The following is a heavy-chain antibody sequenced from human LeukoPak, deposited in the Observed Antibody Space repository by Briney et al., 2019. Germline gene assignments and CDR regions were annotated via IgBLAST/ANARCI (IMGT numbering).Heavy chain of an antibody. Sequence: GGSLRLSCVASGFIFSDYSMDWVRQAPGKGLEWVSSISSSSAYIFYSDSVKGRFTISRDNAQSSLYLQMNSLRAGDTAVYYCARVIWDELDYWGQGTLVTVSS. CDR2: ISSSSAYI. CDR3: ARVIWDELDY. V-gene: IGHV3-21*06. J-gene: IGHJ4*02. CDR1: GFIFSDYS. D-gene: IGHD3-16*01.